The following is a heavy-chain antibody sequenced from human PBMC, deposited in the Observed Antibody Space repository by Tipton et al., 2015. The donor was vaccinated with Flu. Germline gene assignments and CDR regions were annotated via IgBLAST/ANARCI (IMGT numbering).Heavy chain of an antibody. CDR1: GGSISSYY. CDR3: ATRGSFSGSQSDDY. Sequence: LRLSCTVSGGSISSYYWSWIRQPPGKGLEWTGYIYYSGSTNYNPSLKSRVTTSVDTSKNQFSLRLSSLTAADTAVYYCATRGSFSGSQSDDYWGQGTLVTVSA. V-gene: IGHV4-59*12. D-gene: IGHD1-26*01. CDR2: IYYSGST. J-gene: IGHJ4*02.